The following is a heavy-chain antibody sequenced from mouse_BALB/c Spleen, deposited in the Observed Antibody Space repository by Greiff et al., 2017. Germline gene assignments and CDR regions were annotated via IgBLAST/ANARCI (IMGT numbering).Heavy chain of an antibody. CDR1: GYTFTNYW. D-gene: IGHD2-4*01. V-gene: IGHV1-63*02. CDR2: IYPGGGYT. Sequence: QVQLQQSGAELVRPGTSVKISCKASGYTFTNYWLGWVKQRPGHGLEWIGDIYPGGGYTNYNEKFKGKATLTADTSSSTAYMQLSSLTSEDSAVYFCAGSYDYDRYFDVWGAGTTVTVSS. CDR3: AGSYDYDRYFDV. J-gene: IGHJ1*01.